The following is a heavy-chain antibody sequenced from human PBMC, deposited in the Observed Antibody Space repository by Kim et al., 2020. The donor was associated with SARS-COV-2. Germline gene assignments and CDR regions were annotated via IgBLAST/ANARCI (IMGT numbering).Heavy chain of an antibody. CDR3: AKSARLRELSFIGY. CDR2: ISWNSGSI. Sequence: GGSLRLSCAASGFTFDDYAMHWVRQAPGKGLEWVSGISWNSGSIGYADSVKGRFTISRDNAKNSLYLQMNSLRAEDTALYYCAKSARLRELSFIGYWGQG. CDR1: GFTFDDYA. D-gene: IGHD3-16*02. J-gene: IGHJ4*02. V-gene: IGHV3-9*01.